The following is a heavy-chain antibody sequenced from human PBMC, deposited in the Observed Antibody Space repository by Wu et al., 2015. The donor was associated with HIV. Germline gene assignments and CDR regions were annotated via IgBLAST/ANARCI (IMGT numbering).Heavy chain of an antibody. CDR1: GGTFSSYA. CDR2: IIPIFGTA. Sequence: QVQLVQSGAEVKKPGSSVKVSCKASGGTFSSYAISWVRQAPGQGLEWMGGIIPIFGTANYAQKFQGRVTITTDESTSTAYMELSSLRSEDTAVYYCASGIAAAGTYYYYGMDVWGQGDHGHRLL. CDR3: ASGIAAAGTYYYYGMDV. D-gene: IGHD6-13*01. J-gene: IGHJ6*02. V-gene: IGHV1-69*05.